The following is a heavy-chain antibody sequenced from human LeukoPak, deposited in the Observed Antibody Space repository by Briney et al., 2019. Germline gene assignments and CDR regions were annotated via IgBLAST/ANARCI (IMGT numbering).Heavy chain of an antibody. Sequence: PSETLSPTCTVSGGSISSYYWSWIRQPAGKGLEWIGRIFTSGTTNYNPSLKSRVTMSVDKSKNQFSLKLRSVTAADTAVYYCASGDYGMDVWGQGTTVTVSS. CDR3: ASGDYGMDV. CDR2: IFTSGTT. J-gene: IGHJ6*02. D-gene: IGHD4-17*01. CDR1: GGSISSYY. V-gene: IGHV4-4*07.